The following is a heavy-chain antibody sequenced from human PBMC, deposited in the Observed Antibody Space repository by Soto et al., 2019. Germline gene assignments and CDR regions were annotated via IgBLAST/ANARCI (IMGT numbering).Heavy chain of an antibody. V-gene: IGHV3-48*02. D-gene: IGHD2-2*01. CDR1: RFTFSSYS. CDR2: ISSSSRTI. Sequence: EVQLVESGGGLVQPGGSLRLSCVASRFTFSSYSMNWVRQAPGKGLEWVSYISSSSRTINYADSVKGRFTISRDNAKNSLYLQMNSLREEDTAVYYCARDRVVLVPAGDYWGQGTLVTVSS. J-gene: IGHJ4*02. CDR3: ARDRVVLVPAGDY.